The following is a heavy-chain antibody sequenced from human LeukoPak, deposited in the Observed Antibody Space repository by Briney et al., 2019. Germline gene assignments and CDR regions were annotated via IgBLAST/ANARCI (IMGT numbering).Heavy chain of an antibody. Sequence: PSETLSLTCAVYGGSFSGYYWSWIRQPPGKGLEWIGEINHSGSTNYNPSLKSRVTISVDTSKNQFSLKLSSVTAADTAVYYCARGHLYGYSSWLRPTANWGQGTLVTVSS. CDR1: GGSFSGYY. CDR2: INHSGST. D-gene: IGHD6-13*01. CDR3: ARGHLYGYSSWLRPTAN. V-gene: IGHV4-34*01. J-gene: IGHJ4*02.